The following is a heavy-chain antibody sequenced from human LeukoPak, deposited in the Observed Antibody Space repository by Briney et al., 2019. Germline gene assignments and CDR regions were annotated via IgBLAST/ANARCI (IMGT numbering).Heavy chain of an antibody. CDR3: AREVLGYSYGDNWFDP. CDR1: GFSVNDDH. Sequence: GGSLRLSCEASGFSVNDDHMTWVRQAPGKGLQWVSVLYKGGSTHYADSVKARFSVSRDTSKNTVFLHMKSLRVEDTAVYYCAREVLGYSYGDNWFDPWGQGSLVTVSS. D-gene: IGHD5-18*01. V-gene: IGHV3-66*01. CDR2: LYKGGST. J-gene: IGHJ5*02.